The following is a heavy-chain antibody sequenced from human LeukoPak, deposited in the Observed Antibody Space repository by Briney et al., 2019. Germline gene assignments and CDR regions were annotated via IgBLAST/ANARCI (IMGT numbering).Heavy chain of an antibody. CDR2: ITTSSSYI. CDR1: GFSFSSYS. D-gene: IGHD4-17*01. V-gene: IGHV3-21*01. J-gene: IGHJ4*02. CDR3: AKEIWPTVTTPGWTYFDY. Sequence: AGGSLRLSCAASGFSFSSYSMNWVRQAPGKGLEWVSSITTSSSYIYYADSVKGRFTISRDNSKNTLYLQMNSLRAEDTAVYYCAKEIWPTVTTPGWTYFDYWGQGALVTVSS.